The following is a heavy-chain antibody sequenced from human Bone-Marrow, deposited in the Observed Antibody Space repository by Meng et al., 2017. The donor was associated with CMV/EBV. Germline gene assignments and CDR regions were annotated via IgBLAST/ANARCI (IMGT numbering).Heavy chain of an antibody. D-gene: IGHD2-2*01. CDR2: IKQDGSEK. CDR1: GFTFSSYW. Sequence: GGSLRLSCAASGFTFSSYWRSWVRQAPGKGLEWVANIKQDGSEKHYVDSGKGRFTISRDNAKKSLYLQMNSLRAEDTAVYYCARGFTRFDPWGQGTLVTVSS. CDR3: ARGFTRFDP. J-gene: IGHJ5*02. V-gene: IGHV3-7*01.